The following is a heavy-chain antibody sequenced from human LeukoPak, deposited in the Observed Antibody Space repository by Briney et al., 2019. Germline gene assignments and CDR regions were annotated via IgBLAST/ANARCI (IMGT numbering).Heavy chain of an antibody. CDR1: GYTFTSYG. D-gene: IGHD6-19*01. CDR3: ARGDIAVAGTGYFDY. V-gene: IGHV1-18*01. J-gene: IGHJ4*02. CDR2: ISVYNGNT. Sequence: GASVKVSCKASGYTFTSYGINWVLQAPGQGLEWMGWISVYNGNTNYAQKLQGRVTMPTDTSTGTAYMELRSLRSDDTAVYYCARGDIAVAGTGYFDYWGQGTLVTVSS.